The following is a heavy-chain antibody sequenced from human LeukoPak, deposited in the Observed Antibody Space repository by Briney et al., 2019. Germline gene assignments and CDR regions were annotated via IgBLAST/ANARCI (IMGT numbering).Heavy chain of an antibody. V-gene: IGHV3-7*01. CDR1: GFTFRTYW. J-gene: IGHJ5*02. D-gene: IGHD3-10*01. Sequence: SGGSLRLSCAASGFTFRTYWMSWVRQAPGKGLEWVANINEYGSEKYYVDSVKGRFTISRDNAKNSLYLQTNSLRGEDTAVYYCARALLNTIPHYYGSGSYWGPWFDPWGQGTLVTVSS. CDR2: INEYGSEK. CDR3: ARALLNTIPHYYGSGSYWGPWFDP.